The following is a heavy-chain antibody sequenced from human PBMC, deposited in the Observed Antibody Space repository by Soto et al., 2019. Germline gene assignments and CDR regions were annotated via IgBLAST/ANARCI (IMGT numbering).Heavy chain of an antibody. D-gene: IGHD3-3*01. CDR3: ARLTYYDFWSGYYTGGWFDP. CDR1: GYSFTSYW. CDR2: IYPGDSDT. V-gene: IGHV5-51*01. Sequence: GESLKISCKGSGYSFTSYWIGWVRQMPGKGLEWMGIIYPGDSDTRYSPSFQGQVTISADKSISTAYLQWSSLKASDTAMYYCARLTYYDFWSGYYTGGWFDPWGQGTLVTSPQ. J-gene: IGHJ5*02.